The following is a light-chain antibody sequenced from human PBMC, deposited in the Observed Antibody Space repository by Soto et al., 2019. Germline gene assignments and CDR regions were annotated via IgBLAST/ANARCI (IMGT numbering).Light chain of an antibody. CDR1: SSDVGRYNF. CDR2: DVN. Sequence: QSALTQPPSASGSPGQSVTISCTGTSSDVGRYNFVSWYQHHPGKAPKLLIYDVNKRPSGVPDRFSGSKSGNTASLTVSGIQAEDEADYYCDSYAGSNNNVFGTGTKVTVL. J-gene: IGLJ1*01. V-gene: IGLV2-8*01. CDR3: DSYAGSNNNV.